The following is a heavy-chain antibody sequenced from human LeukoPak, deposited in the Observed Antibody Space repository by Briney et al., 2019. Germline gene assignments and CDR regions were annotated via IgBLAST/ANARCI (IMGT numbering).Heavy chain of an antibody. CDR2: INPNSGGT. V-gene: IGHV1-2*02. Sequence: ASVKVSCKASGYTFTGYYMHWVRQAPGQGLEWMGWINPNSGGTNYAQKFQGRVTMTRNTSISTAYMELSSLRSEDTAVYYCARGHIVVVPAADTRRNYYYYGMDVWGQGTTVTVSS. CDR1: GYTFTGYY. CDR3: ARGHIVVVPAADTRRNYYYYGMDV. D-gene: IGHD2-2*01. J-gene: IGHJ6*02.